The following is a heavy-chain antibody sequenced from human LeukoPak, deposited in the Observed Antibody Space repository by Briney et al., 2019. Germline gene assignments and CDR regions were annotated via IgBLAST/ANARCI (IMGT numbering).Heavy chain of an antibody. J-gene: IGHJ1*01. CDR2: INPSGGST. D-gene: IGHD6-13*01. CDR1: GYTFTSYY. Sequence: GASVKVSCKASGYTFTSYYMHWVRQAPGQGLEWMGIINPSGGSTSYAQKFQGRVTMTRDMSTSTVYMELSSLRSEDTAVYYCARGWSIAAAGSHFQHWGQGTLVTVSS. V-gene: IGHV1-46*01. CDR3: ARGWSIAAAGSHFQH.